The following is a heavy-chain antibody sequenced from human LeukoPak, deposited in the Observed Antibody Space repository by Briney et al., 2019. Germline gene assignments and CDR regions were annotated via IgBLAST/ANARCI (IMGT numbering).Heavy chain of an antibody. D-gene: IGHD3-3*01. Sequence: GASVKVSCKASGGTFSSYAISWVRQAPGQGLEWMGGIIPIFGTANYAQKFQGRATITTDESTSTAYMELSSLRSEDTAVCYCAKYDFKNWFDPWGQGTLVTVSS. CDR2: IIPIFGTA. V-gene: IGHV1-69*05. CDR1: GGTFSSYA. J-gene: IGHJ5*02. CDR3: AKYDFKNWFDP.